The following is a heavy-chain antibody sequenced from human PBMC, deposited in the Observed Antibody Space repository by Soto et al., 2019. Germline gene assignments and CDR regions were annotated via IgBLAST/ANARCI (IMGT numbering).Heavy chain of an antibody. CDR2: INHSGST. V-gene: IGHV4-34*01. J-gene: IGHJ6*02. D-gene: IGHD3-3*01. Sequence: PSETLSLTCAVYGGSFSGYYWSWIRQPPGKGLEWIGEINHSGSTNYNPSLKSRVTISVDTSKNQLPLKLSSVTAADTAVYYCARAPYYDFWSGYYTHYYGMDVWGQGTTVTVSS. CDR3: ARAPYYDFWSGYYTHYYGMDV. CDR1: GGSFSGYY.